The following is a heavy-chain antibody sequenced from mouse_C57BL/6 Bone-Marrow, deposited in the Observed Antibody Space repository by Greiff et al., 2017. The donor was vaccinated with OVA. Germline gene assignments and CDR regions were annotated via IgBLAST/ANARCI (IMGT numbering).Heavy chain of an antibody. J-gene: IGHJ2*01. CDR2: IDPENGDT. D-gene: IGHD1-1*01. Sequence: EVKLMESGAELVRPGASVKLSCTASGFNIKDDYMHWVKQRPEQGLEWIGWIDPENGDTEYASKFQGKATITADTSSNTAYLQLSSLTSEDTAVYYCTSTVVATGGQGTTLTVSS. V-gene: IGHV14-4*01. CDR3: TSTVVAT. CDR1: GFNIKDDY.